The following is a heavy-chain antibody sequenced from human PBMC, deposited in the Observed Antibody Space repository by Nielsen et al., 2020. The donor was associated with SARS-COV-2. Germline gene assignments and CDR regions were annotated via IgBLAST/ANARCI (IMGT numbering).Heavy chain of an antibody. Sequence: SETLSLTCTVSGGSIGSYYWSWIRQPPGKGLEWIGYIYYSGSTNYNPSLKSRVTISVDTSKNQFSLKLSSVTAADTAVYYCARRTSSSWYDWGQGTLVTVSS. D-gene: IGHD6-13*01. CDR3: ARRTSSSWYD. CDR1: GGSIGSYY. V-gene: IGHV4-59*08. J-gene: IGHJ4*02. CDR2: IYYSGST.